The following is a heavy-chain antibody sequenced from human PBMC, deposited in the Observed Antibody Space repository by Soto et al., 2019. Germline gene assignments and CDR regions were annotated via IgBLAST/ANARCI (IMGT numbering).Heavy chain of an antibody. V-gene: IGHV3-11*01. CDR1: GFTFSDYY. CDR3: ARDSAKWDFLSGYSRGANWFDP. Sequence: PGGSLRLSCAASGFTFSDYYMSWIRQAPGKGLEWVSYISSSGSTIYYADSVKGRFTISRDNAKNSLYLQMNSLRAEDAAVYYCARDSAKWDFLSGYSRGANWFDPWGQGTLVTVSS. J-gene: IGHJ5*02. D-gene: IGHD3-3*01. CDR2: ISSSGSTI.